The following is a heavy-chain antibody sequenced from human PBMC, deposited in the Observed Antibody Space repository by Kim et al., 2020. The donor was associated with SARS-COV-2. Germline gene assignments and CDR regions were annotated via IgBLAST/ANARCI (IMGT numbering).Heavy chain of an antibody. J-gene: IGHJ6*02. V-gene: IGHV1-18*01. D-gene: IGHD2-2*01. CDR3: ARDGWDIVVVPAAEMDYYYYGMDV. CDR2: ISAYNGNT. CDR1: GYTFTSYG. Sequence: ASVKVSCKASGYTFTSYGISWVRQAPGQGLEWMGWISAYNGNTNYAQKLQGRVTMTTDTSTSTAYMELRSLRSDDTAVYYCARDGWDIVVVPAAEMDYYYYGMDVWGQGTTVTVSS.